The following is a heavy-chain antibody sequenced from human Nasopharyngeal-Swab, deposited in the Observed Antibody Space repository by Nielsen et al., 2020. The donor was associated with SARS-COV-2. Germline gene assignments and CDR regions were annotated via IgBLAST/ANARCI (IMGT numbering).Heavy chain of an antibody. J-gene: IGHJ3*02. V-gene: IGHV4-61*01. Sequence: SETLSLTCTVSGGSVSSGSYYWSWIRQPAGKGLEWIGYIYYSGSTNYNPSLKSRVTISVDTSKNQFSLKLSSVTAADTAVYYCARGRQYQLLFIFVEDAFDIWGQGTMVTVSS. CDR2: IYYSGST. CDR1: GGSVSSGSYY. D-gene: IGHD2-2*01. CDR3: ARGRQYQLLFIFVEDAFDI.